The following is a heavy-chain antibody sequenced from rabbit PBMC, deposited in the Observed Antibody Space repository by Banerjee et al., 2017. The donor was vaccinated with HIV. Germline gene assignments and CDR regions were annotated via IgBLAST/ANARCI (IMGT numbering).Heavy chain of an antibody. V-gene: IGHV1S45*01. J-gene: IGHJ4*01. D-gene: IGHD8-1*01. CDR2: IYSGTSGST. Sequence: QEQLVESGGGLVQPEGSLTLTCTASGFSFSSYWMFWVRQAPGKGLEWIARIYSGTSGSTYYANWAKGRSTISKTSSTTVTLQLTSLTAADTATYFCARDPGAGSSDYDLWGPGTLVTVS. CDR1: GFSFSSYW. CDR3: ARDPGAGSSDYDL.